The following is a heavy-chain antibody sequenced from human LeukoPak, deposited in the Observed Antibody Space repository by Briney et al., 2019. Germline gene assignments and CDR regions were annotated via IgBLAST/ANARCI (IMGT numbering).Heavy chain of an antibody. CDR2: ISAYNGNT. CDR1: GYSFTSYN. J-gene: IGHJ4*02. D-gene: IGHD2-21*01. V-gene: IGHV1-18*01. Sequence: ASVKVSCKASGYSFTSYNIIWVRQAPGQGLEWMGWISAYNGNTNYAQKVQSRVTMTTDTSTSTAYMELRSLRSDDTAVYYCAKEASIAYYFDYWGQGTLVTVSS. CDR3: AKEASIAYYFDY.